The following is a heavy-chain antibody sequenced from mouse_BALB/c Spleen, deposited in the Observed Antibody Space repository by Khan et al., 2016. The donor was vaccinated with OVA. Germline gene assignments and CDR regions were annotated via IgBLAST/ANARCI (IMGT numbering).Heavy chain of an antibody. CDR2: IIYTGYT. CDR1: GDSITTGY. CDR3: ARSTYRYAFVY. D-gene: IGHD2-14*01. J-gene: IGHJ3*01. V-gene: IGHV3-8*02. Sequence: EVQLQESGPSLVKPSQTLSLTCSVTGDSITTGYWNWIRKFPGNKLEYMGYIIYTGYTYYNPSLISRISITRHTSSNPYYLQVKSVTDEDTATYCCARSTYRYAFVYWGQGTLVTVSA.